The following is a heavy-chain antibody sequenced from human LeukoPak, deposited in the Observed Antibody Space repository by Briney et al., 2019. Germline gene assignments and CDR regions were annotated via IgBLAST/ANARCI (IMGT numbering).Heavy chain of an antibody. CDR3: AKIRSYCSSTSCYNFDY. CDR1: GFPFSSYW. D-gene: IGHD2-2*02. V-gene: IGHV3-30*02. J-gene: IGHJ4*02. Sequence: PGGSLRLSCAASGFPFSSYWMSWVRQAPGKGLEWVAFIRYDGSNKYYADSVKGRFTISRDNSKNTLYLQMNSLRAEDTAVYYCAKIRSYCSSTSCYNFDYWGQGTLVTVSS. CDR2: IRYDGSNK.